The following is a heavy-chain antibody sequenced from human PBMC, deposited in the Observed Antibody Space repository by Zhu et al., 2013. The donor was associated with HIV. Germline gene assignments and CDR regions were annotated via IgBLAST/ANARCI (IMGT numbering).Heavy chain of an antibody. CDR3: ARASDDYGDYGGGY. CDR1: G. J-gene: IGHJ4*02. CDR2: MNPNSGNT. D-gene: IGHD4-17*01. Sequence: QVQLVQSGAEVKKPGASVKVSCKASGQGLEWMGWMNPNSGNTGYAQKFQGRVTMTRNTSISTAYMELSSLRSEDTAVYYCARASDDYGDYGGGYWGQGTLVTGLL. V-gene: IGHV1-8*01.